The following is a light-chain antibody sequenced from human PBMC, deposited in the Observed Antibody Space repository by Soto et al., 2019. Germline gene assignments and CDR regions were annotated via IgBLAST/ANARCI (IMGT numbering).Light chain of an antibody. CDR1: TYGFETYNQ. V-gene: IGLV2-23*01. CDR2: EGS. Sequence: QSVLTQPASMSGSPGQSITISCSGTTYGFETYNQVSWYQQHPGKAPKILIYEGSKRPSGVSNRFSGSKSGNTASLTISGLQAEDEADYFCSSYVGDSAYAFGTGTKVPS. J-gene: IGLJ1*01. CDR3: SSYVGDSAYA.